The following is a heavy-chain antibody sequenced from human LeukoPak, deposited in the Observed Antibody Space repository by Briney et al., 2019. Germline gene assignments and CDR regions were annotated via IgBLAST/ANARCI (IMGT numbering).Heavy chain of an antibody. CDR2: VTTNGDNT. Sequence: GGSLTLSCLASGFTLRTYWMNWVPQAPGKGLEWVSLVTTNGDNTYYADSVKGRFTISRDNSKNTLSLQMNNLRAEDTAVYYCAKGYYGTNGYSPFDYWGQGTLVTVSS. V-gene: IGHV3-23*01. CDR3: AKGYYGTNGYSPFDY. D-gene: IGHD3-10*01. CDR1: GFTLRTYW. J-gene: IGHJ4*02.